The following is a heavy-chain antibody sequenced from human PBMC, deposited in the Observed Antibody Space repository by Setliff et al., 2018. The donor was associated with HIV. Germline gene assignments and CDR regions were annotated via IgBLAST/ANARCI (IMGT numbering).Heavy chain of an antibody. CDR2: ISTRGGT. CDR1: AGSISSYY. J-gene: IGHJ3*02. D-gene: IGHD4-17*01. Sequence: SETLSLTCTVSAGSISSYYWTWIRQPPGKGLEWIGYISTRGGTTYNPSLKSRVTISVDTSKNQFSLKLSSVTAADTAVYYCARAFPMTTVVTQSGYRAFDIWGQGTMVTVSS. CDR3: ARAFPMTTVVTQSGYRAFDI. V-gene: IGHV4-4*09.